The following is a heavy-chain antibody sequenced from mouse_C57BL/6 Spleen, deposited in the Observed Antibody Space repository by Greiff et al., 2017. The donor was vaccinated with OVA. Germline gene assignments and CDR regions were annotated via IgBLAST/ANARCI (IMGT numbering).Heavy chain of an antibody. D-gene: IGHD3-1*01. J-gene: IGHJ3*01. V-gene: IGHV5-6*02. Sequence: EVKLEESGGDLVKPGGSLKLSCAASGFTFSSYGMSWVRQTPDKRLEWVATISSGGSYTYYPDSVKGRFTISRDNAKNTLYLQMSSLKSEDTAMYCCAGQHKRRASWFAYWGQGTLVTVSA. CDR3: AGQHKRRASWFAY. CDR2: ISSGGSYT. CDR1: GFTFSSYG.